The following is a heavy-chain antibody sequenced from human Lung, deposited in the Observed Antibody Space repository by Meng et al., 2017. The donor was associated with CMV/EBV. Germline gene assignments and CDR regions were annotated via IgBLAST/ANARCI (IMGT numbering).Heavy chain of an antibody. J-gene: IGHJ4*02. V-gene: IGHV4-34*01. CDR3: ARVIGYGGSGRVDY. CDR2: INHSGST. CDR1: GGSFSDYY. Sequence: SXTXSLXXAVYGGSFSDYYWSWIRQPPGKGLEWIGEINHSGSTNYNPSLKSRVTISVDTSKNQFSLKLSSVTAADTAVYYCARVIGYGGSGRVDYWGQGTLVTVSS. D-gene: IGHD1-26*01.